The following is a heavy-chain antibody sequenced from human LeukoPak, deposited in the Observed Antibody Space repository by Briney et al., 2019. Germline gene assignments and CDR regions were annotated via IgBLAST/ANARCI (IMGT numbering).Heavy chain of an antibody. CDR1: GGTFSSYA. V-gene: IGHV1-69*05. Sequence: SSVKVSCXASGGTFSSYAISWVRQAPRQGLEWMERIIPIFGTANYAQKFQGRVTITTDESTSTAYMELSSLRSEDTAVYYCARGRDTAMVTGDYWGQGTLVTVSS. J-gene: IGHJ4*02. CDR3: ARGRDTAMVTGDY. CDR2: IIPIFGTA. D-gene: IGHD5-18*01.